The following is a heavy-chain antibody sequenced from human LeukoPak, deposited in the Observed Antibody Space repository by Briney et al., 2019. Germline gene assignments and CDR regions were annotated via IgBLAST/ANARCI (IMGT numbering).Heavy chain of an antibody. CDR2: IRYDGSNK. D-gene: IGHD4-17*01. J-gene: IGHJ4*02. V-gene: IGHV3-30*02. CDR1: GFTFSSYS. CDR3: AKDDSGDYSYFDY. Sequence: GGSLRLSCAASGFTFSSYSMNWVRQAPGKGLEWVAFIRYDGSNKYYADSVKGRFTISRDNSKNKLYLQMTSLRADDTAVYYCAKDDSGDYSYFDYWGQGTLVTVSS.